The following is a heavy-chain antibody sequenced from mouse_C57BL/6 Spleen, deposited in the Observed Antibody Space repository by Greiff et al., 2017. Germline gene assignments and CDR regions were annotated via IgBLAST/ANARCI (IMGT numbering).Heavy chain of an antibody. D-gene: IGHD2-3*01. CDR1: GFTFSDYY. CDR3: ARVRDGYYFDY. CDR2: ISYDGSST. Sequence: EVQLVESEGGLVQPGSSMKLSCTASGFTFSDYYMAWVRQVPEKGLEWVANISYDGSSTYYLDSLKSRFIISRDNAKNILYLQMSSLKSEDTATYYCARVRDGYYFDYWGQGTTLTVSS. V-gene: IGHV5-16*01. J-gene: IGHJ2*01.